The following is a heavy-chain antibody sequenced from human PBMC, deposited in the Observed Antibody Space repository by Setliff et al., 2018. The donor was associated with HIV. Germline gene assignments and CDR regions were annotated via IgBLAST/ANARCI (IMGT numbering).Heavy chain of an antibody. Sequence: PGGSLRLSCAASGFPFSTYWMHWVRQAPGKGLVWVSRISEDGRSTDYADSVKGRFTISRDNAKNTLYLQMNSLRAEDTAVYYCARDHVAAGQQLDYWGQGTLVTVSS. D-gene: IGHD6-13*01. CDR3: ARDHVAAGQQLDY. J-gene: IGHJ4*01. V-gene: IGHV3-74*01. CDR2: ISEDGRST. CDR1: GFPFSTYW.